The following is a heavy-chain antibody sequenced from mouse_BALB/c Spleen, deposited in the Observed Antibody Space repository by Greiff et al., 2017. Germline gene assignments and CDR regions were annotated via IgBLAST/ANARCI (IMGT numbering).Heavy chain of an antibody. CDR2: ISDGGSYT. Sequence: DVMLVESGGGLVKPGGSLKLSCAASGFTFSDYYMYWVRQTPEKRLEWVATISDGGSYTYYPDSVKGRFTVSRDNAKNNLYLQMSSLKSEDTAMYYCARDVYGSSYGYFDVWGAGTTVTVSS. J-gene: IGHJ1*01. CDR3: ARDVYGSSYGYFDV. CDR1: GFTFSDYY. V-gene: IGHV5-4*02. D-gene: IGHD1-1*01.